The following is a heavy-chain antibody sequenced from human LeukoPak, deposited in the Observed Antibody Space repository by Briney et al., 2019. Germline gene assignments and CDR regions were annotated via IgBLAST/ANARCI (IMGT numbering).Heavy chain of an antibody. CDR2: IYSGGTT. CDR3: ARESADNWFDP. V-gene: IGHV3-53*01. J-gene: IGHJ5*02. Sequence: GGSLRLSCAASGFTVSNYYMSWVRQAPGKGLEWVSVIYSGGTTYYADSVKGRFTISRDVSKNTLYLQMNSLRVEDTAMYYCARESADNWFDPWGQGTLVTVSS. CDR1: GFTVSNYY.